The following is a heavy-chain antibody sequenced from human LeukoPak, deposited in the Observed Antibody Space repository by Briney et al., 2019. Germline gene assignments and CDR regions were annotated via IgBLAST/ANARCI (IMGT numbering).Heavy chain of an antibody. CDR1: GFTFSSYA. V-gene: IGHV3-23*01. CDR2: ISGSGGST. D-gene: IGHD3-22*01. CDR3: AKALDYYDSSGYYDY. Sequence: PGGSLRLSYAASGFTFSSYAMSWVRQAPGKGLEWVSAISGSGGSTYYADSVKGRFTISRDNSKNTLYLQMNSLRAEDTAVYYCAKALDYYDSSGYYDYWGQGTLVTVSS. J-gene: IGHJ4*02.